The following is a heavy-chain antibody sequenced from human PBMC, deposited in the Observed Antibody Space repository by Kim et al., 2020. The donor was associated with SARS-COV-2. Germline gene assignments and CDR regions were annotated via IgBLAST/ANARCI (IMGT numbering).Heavy chain of an antibody. Sequence: SETLSLTCTVSGGSISSSSYYWGWIRQPPGKGLEWIGSIYYSGSTYYNPSLKSRVTISVDTSKNQFSLKLSSVTAADTAVYYCARHSLRFLEWANWFDPWGQGTPVTVSS. CDR3: ARHSLRFLEWANWFDP. V-gene: IGHV4-39*01. CDR1: GGSISSSSYY. CDR2: IYYSGST. D-gene: IGHD3-3*01. J-gene: IGHJ5*02.